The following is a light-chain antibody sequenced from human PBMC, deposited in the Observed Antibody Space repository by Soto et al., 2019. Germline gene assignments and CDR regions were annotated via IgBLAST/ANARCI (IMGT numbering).Light chain of an antibody. Sequence: QSALTQPASVSGSPGQSITISCTGTSSDFGSYSVVSWYQQHPGKAPKLLIYEGTNRPSGVSRRFSGSESGNTASLTISGLQEEDEADYYCSSNTSSSTLVFGGGTKLTVL. CDR1: SSDFGSYSV. CDR3: SSNTSSSTLV. J-gene: IGLJ2*01. V-gene: IGLV2-14*02. CDR2: EGT.